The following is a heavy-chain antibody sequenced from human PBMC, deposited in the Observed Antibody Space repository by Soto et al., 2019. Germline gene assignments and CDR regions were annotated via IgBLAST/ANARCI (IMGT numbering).Heavy chain of an antibody. Sequence: QLQLQESGSGLVKPSQTLSLTCAVSGGSISSGGYSWSWIRQPPGKGLEWIGYLYHSGSTYYNPSLKGRVTISVDRSKNQFSLKLSSVTAADTAVYYCARSLLEWYRGYYFDYWGQGTLVTVSS. D-gene: IGHD3-3*01. CDR3: ARSLLEWYRGYYFDY. CDR1: GGSISSGGYS. V-gene: IGHV4-30-2*01. CDR2: LYHSGST. J-gene: IGHJ4*02.